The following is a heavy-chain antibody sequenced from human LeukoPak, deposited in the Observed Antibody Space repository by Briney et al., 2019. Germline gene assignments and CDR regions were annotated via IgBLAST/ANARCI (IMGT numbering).Heavy chain of an antibody. CDR3: ARDAYYYGSGSYPFDP. V-gene: IGHV4-4*07. Sequence: PSETLSLTCTVSGGSISSYYWSWIRQPAGKGLEWIGRIYISGSTNYNPSLKSRVTMSVDTSKNQFSLKLTSVTAADTAVYYCARDAYYYGSGSYPFDPWGQGTLVTVSS. CDR2: IYISGST. CDR1: GGSISSYY. J-gene: IGHJ5*02. D-gene: IGHD3-10*01.